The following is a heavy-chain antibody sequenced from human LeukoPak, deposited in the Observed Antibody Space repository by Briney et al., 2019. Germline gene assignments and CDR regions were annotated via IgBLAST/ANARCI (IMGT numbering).Heavy chain of an antibody. CDR3: ARDLDGGFGEFQDY. D-gene: IGHD3-10*01. CDR2: IRYDGSNK. V-gene: IGHV3-30*02. CDR1: GFTFSSYG. Sequence: GGSLRLSCAASGFTFSSYGMHWVRQAPGKGLEWVAFIRYDGSNKYYADSVKGRFTISRDNSKNTLYLQMNSLRAEDTAVYYCARDLDGGFGEFQDYWGQGTLVTVSS. J-gene: IGHJ4*02.